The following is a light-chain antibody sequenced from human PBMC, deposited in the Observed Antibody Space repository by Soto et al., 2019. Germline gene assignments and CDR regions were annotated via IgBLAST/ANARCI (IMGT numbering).Light chain of an antibody. CDR3: QQYGSTPLT. CDR1: QSVKNNY. V-gene: IGKV3-20*01. J-gene: IGKJ4*01. CDR2: DAS. Sequence: EIVLKQSPDTLSLSPGERATLSCRASQSVKNNYLAWYQQKPGQPPRFLIYDASSRATGIPDRFSGSGSGTDFTLTIIRLEPEDFAVYYCQQYGSTPLTFGGGTKVDIK.